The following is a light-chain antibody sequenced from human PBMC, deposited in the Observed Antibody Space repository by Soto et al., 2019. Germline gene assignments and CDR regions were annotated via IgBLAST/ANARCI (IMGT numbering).Light chain of an antibody. CDR3: QQYDNLPYT. CDR1: QDINNY. V-gene: IGKV1-33*01. Sequence: DIQMTQSPSSLSASVGDRVTITCQASQDINNYLNWYQQKPEKAPKLLIYDASNLETGVPSRFSGSGSGTDFTFTISSLQPEDIATYYCQQYDNLPYTFGQGTKLEIK. CDR2: DAS. J-gene: IGKJ2*01.